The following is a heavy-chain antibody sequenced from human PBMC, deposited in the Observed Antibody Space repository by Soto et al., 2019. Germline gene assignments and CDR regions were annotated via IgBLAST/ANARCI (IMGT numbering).Heavy chain of an antibody. CDR3: ARARIPYDGDAHDAFDI. D-gene: IGHD4-17*01. CDR1: GYTFTSYD. V-gene: IGHV1-8*01. Sequence: ASVKVSCKASGYTFTSYDINWVRQATGQGLEWMGWMNANNGNTDYAQKFQGRVTMTTDTSTSTAYMELRSLRSDDTAVYYCARARIPYDGDAHDAFDIWGQGTMVTVSS. CDR2: MNANNGNT. J-gene: IGHJ3*02.